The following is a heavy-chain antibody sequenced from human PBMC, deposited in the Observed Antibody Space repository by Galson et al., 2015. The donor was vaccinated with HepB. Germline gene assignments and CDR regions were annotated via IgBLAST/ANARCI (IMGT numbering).Heavy chain of an antibody. CDR1: GFTFGSYW. J-gene: IGHJ4*02. Sequence: SLRLSCAASGFTFGSYWMHWVRQAPGKGLVWVSHIDIDGSTTTYADSVKGRFTISRDNAKNTLYLQMNSLRAEDTAVYYCVVDYLRRGLLDYWGQGTLVTVSS. V-gene: IGHV3-74*01. D-gene: IGHD2/OR15-2a*01. CDR2: IDIDGSTT. CDR3: VVDYLRRGLLDY.